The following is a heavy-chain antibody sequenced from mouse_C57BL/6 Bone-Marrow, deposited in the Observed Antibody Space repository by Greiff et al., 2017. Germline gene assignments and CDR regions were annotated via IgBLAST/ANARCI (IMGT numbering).Heavy chain of an antibody. V-gene: IGHV2-3*01. CDR1: GFSLTSYG. CDR3: AKLVFTRNGAMDY. J-gene: IGHJ4*01. CDR2: IWGDGST. Sequence: QVQLQQPGPGLVAPSQSLSISCTASGFSLTSYGVSWVRQPPGQGLEWLGVIWGDGSTNYHSAPISSLSISKVNSKRQVFLKLNSLQADDTATYYCAKLVFTRNGAMDYWGQGTSVTVSS. D-gene: IGHD1-1*01.